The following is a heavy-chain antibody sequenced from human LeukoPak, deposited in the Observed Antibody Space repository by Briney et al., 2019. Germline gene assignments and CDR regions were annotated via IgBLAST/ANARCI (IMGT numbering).Heavy chain of an antibody. Sequence: ASVKVSCKASGYSFTAYFMHWVRQAPGQELEWMGWINPNTGVTDYAHKFQDRVTMTRDTSISTAYMDLSRLTSDDTAVFFCARATSSSWPFYSGLDVWGQGTTVTVSS. CDR2: INPNTGVT. J-gene: IGHJ6*02. CDR3: ARATSSSWPFYSGLDV. D-gene: IGHD6-13*01. CDR1: GYSFTAYF. V-gene: IGHV1-2*02.